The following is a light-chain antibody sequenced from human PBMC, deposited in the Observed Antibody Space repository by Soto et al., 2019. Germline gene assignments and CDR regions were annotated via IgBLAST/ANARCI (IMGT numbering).Light chain of an antibody. V-gene: IGLV2-8*01. J-gene: IGLJ1*01. Sequence: QSALTQPPSASGSPGQSVTISCTGTSSDVGGYKYVSWYQQHPGKAPKLMIFEVNKRPSGVPDRFSGAKSGNTASLTVSGLQAEDEGDYYCSSYAGINNLGVFGTGTKLTVL. CDR1: SSDVGGYKY. CDR2: EVN. CDR3: SSYAGINNLGV.